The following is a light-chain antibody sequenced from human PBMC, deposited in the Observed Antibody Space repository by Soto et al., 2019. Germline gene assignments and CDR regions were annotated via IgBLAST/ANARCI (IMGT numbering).Light chain of an antibody. V-gene: IGLV2-8*01. Sequence: QAVLTQPPSASGSLGQSVTISCTGTSSDVGGYNYVSWYQQDPGKAPKLFIYDVIHRPSVVPDRFSGSKSGNTASLTVSGLQAEDEADYYCSSYAGSNSLIFGTGTKLTVL. CDR1: SSDVGGYNY. J-gene: IGLJ1*01. CDR2: DVI. CDR3: SSYAGSNSLI.